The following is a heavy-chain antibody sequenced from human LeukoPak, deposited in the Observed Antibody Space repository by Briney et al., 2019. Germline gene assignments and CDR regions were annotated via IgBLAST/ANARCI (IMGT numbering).Heavy chain of an antibody. CDR3: ARGRKSVRGVILYYFDY. D-gene: IGHD3-10*01. J-gene: IGHJ4*02. Sequence: ASVKVSCKASGYTFTSYDINWVRQATGQGLEWMGWMNPNSGNTGYAQKFQGRVTMTRNTSISTAYMELSSLRSEDTAVYYCARGRKSVRGVILYYFDYWGQGTLVTVSS. CDR2: MNPNSGNT. CDR1: GYTFTSYD. V-gene: IGHV1-8*01.